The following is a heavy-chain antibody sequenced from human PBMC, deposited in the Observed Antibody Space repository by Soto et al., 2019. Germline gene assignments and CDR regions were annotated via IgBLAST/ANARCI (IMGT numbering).Heavy chain of an antibody. CDR3: AKDGSISSSWFTR. J-gene: IGHJ4*02. CDR2: ISGSGGST. Sequence: PGGSLRLSCAASGFIVSDNYINWVRQAPGKGLEWVSAISGSGGSTYYADSVKGRFTISRDNSKNTLYLQMNSLRAEDTAVYYCAKDGSISSSWFTRWGQGTLVTVSS. V-gene: IGHV3-23*01. D-gene: IGHD6-13*01. CDR1: GFIVSDNY.